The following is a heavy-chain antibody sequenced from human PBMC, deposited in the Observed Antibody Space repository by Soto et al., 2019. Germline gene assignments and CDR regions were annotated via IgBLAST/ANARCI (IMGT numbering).Heavy chain of an antibody. CDR1: GFTFSNYG. D-gene: IGHD6-19*01. CDR2: VSGSGGSGGNT. CDR3: AKDGRTHSHSSVWDFFAF. V-gene: IGHV3-23*01. Sequence: EVQLLESGGGLVQPGGSLRLSCAASGFTFSNYGMSWVRQAPGKGLEWVSAVSGSGGSGGNTYYADSVKGRFTISRDNSKKTLFRQMNSLRAEDTAVYYCAKDGRTHSHSSVWDFFAFLGQGTLVTVSS. J-gene: IGHJ4*02.